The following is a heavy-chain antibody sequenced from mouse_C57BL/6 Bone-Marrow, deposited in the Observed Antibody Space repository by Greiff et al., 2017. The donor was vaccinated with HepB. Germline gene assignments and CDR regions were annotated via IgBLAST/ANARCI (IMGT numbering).Heavy chain of an antibody. CDR1: GYTFTDYY. Sequence: VQLQQSGPELVKPGASVKISCKASGYTFTDYYMNWVKQSHGKSLEWIGDINPNNGGTSYNQKFKGKATLTVDKSSSTAYMELRSLTSEDSAVYYCARQGFYYYGRSQPDYWGQGTTLTVSS. D-gene: IGHD1-1*01. J-gene: IGHJ2*01. V-gene: IGHV1-26*01. CDR3: ARQGFYYYGRSQPDY. CDR2: INPNNGGT.